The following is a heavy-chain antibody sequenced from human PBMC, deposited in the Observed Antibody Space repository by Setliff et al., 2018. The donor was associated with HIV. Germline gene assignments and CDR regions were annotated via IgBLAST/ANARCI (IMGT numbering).Heavy chain of an antibody. Sequence: SETLSLTCTVSGGSISSYYWSWIRQPPGKGLEWLGHIYSSGSTNYNPSLKSRVTLSVDTSKNQFSLKLYSVTAVDTAVYYCARAYFGSGIYYWGQGTLVTVSS. V-gene: IGHV4-4*09. J-gene: IGHJ4*02. D-gene: IGHD3-10*01. CDR1: GGSISSYY. CDR2: IYSSGST. CDR3: ARAYFGSGIYY.